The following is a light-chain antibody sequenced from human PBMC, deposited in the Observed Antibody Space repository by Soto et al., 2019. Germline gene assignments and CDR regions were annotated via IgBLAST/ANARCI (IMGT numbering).Light chain of an antibody. J-gene: IGLJ1*01. V-gene: IGLV2-14*01. CDR2: EVS. CDR3: SSYTSSSTRV. CDR1: SSDVGGYNY. Sequence: QSALTQPACVSLSPGQSITISCTGTSSDVGGYNYVSWYQQHPGKAPKLMIYEVSNRPSGVSNRFSGSKSGNTASLTISGLQAEDEADYYCSSYTSSSTRVFGTGTKVTVL.